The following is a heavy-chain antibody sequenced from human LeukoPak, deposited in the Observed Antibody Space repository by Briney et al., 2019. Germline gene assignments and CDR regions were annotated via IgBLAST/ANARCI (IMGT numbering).Heavy chain of an antibody. D-gene: IGHD6-13*01. J-gene: IGHJ4*02. CDR1: GFAFSSYA. CDR3: AKDRRPIAAARTFDY. V-gene: IGHV3-23*01. Sequence: GGSLRLSCAASGFAFSSYAMSWVRQAPGKGLEWVSAISGSGGSTYYADSVKGRFTISRDNSKNTLYLQMNSLRAEDTAVYYCAKDRRPIAAARTFDYWGQGTLVTVSS. CDR2: ISGSGGST.